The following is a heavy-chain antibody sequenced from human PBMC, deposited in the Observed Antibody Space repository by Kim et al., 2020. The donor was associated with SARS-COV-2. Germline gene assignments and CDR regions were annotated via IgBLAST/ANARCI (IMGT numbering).Heavy chain of an antibody. D-gene: IGHD3-3*01. J-gene: IGHJ4*02. CDR3: AKDRDGRILAQLSLFDY. V-gene: IGHV3-23*01. Sequence: GGSLRLSCAASGFTFSSYVMSWVRQAPGKGLEWVSTITGSGGSTYYADSVKGRFTISRDNSKNTLYLQMNTLRAEDTAVYYCAKDRDGRILAQLSLFDYWGQGTLVTVTS. CDR2: ITGSGGST. CDR1: GFTFSSYV.